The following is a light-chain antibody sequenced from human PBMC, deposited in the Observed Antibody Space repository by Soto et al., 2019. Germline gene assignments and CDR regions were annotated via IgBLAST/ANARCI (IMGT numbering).Light chain of an antibody. CDR2: TNN. CDR1: SSDIESHT. Sequence: QSVLTQPPSASGTPGQRITISCSGSSSDIESHTVNWYQQVPGKAPKLLINTNNQRPSGVPARFSGSKSGASASLAISGLQSEDEAHYYCATWDDSRKGVFGTGTKVTVL. CDR3: ATWDDSRKGV. V-gene: IGLV1-44*01. J-gene: IGLJ1*01.